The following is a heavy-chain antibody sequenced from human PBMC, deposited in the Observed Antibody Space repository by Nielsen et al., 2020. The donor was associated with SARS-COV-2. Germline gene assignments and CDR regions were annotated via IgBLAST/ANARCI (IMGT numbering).Heavy chain of an antibody. Sequence: GESLKISCAASGFTFSSLWMSWVRQVPGKGLEWVADINPDGSEKFYVDSVKGRFTISRDNAKNSMSLQMNSLRVEDTAVYYCAKGRLEWERLAPFDYWGQGTLVTVSS. CDR2: INPDGSEK. D-gene: IGHD1-26*01. J-gene: IGHJ4*02. V-gene: IGHV3-7*01. CDR3: AKGRLEWERLAPFDY. CDR1: GFTFSSLW.